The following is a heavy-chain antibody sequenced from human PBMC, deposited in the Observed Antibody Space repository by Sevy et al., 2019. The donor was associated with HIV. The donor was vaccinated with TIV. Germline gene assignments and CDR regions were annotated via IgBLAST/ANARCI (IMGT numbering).Heavy chain of an antibody. CDR3: ARAIALADSY. J-gene: IGHJ4*02. V-gene: IGHV3-7*01. CDR1: GFTFSIYW. Sequence: GGSLRLSCAASGFTFSIYWMTWVRRAPGKGLEWVANIKPDGSKKYYVDSVKGRFTISRDNAENSLYLQMNSLRAEDTAVYYCARAIALADSYWGQGTQVTVSS. D-gene: IGHD6-13*01. CDR2: IKPDGSKK.